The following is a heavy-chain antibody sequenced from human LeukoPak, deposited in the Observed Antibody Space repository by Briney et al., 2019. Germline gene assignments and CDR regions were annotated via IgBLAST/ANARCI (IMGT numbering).Heavy chain of an antibody. J-gene: IGHJ6*03. CDR1: GGSISSYY. D-gene: IGHD1-1*01. CDR2: IYYSGNT. Sequence: SETLSLTCTVSGGSISSYYWSWIRQPPGKGLEWIGYIYYSGNTNYNPSLKSRVTISVDTSKNQFSLKLSSVTAADTAVYHCARAVQLERPPPLIDYYYMDVWGKGTTVTVSS. CDR3: ARAVQLERPPPLIDYYYMDV. V-gene: IGHV4-59*01.